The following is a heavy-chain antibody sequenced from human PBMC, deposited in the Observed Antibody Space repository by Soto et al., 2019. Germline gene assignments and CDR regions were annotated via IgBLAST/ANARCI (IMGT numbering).Heavy chain of an antibody. CDR2: ISYSGNT. D-gene: IGHD3-10*01. V-gene: IGHV4-59*08. Sequence: SETLSLTCSVSDCSISGYYLTWIRQPPGKGPEWIGYISYSGNTNYNPSLRSRLTFSADTSKKQFSLKLNSVTAADTAVYYCASHPFGYFNYWGQGVLVTVSS. J-gene: IGHJ4*02. CDR1: DCSISGYY. CDR3: ASHPFGYFNY.